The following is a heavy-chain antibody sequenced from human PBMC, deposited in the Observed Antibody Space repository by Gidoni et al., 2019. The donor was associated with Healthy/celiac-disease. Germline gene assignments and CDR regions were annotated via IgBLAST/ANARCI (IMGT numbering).Heavy chain of an antibody. J-gene: IGHJ4*02. Sequence: EVQLVESGGGLVQPGGALGRSCAASGIPFSSYWMSWVRQSPGKGLEWVANRKQDGSEKYYVDSVKGRFTISRDNAKNSLYLQMNSLRAEDTAVYYCVLGLDYWGQGTLVTVSS. CDR1: GIPFSSYW. CDR2: RKQDGSEK. D-gene: IGHD3-16*01. V-gene: IGHV3-7*01. CDR3: VLGLDY.